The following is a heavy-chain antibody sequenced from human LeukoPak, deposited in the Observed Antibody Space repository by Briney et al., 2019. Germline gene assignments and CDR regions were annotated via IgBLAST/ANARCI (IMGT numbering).Heavy chain of an antibody. CDR2: ISGSGDIT. CDR3: ARRAGAYSHPYDY. CDR1: GFTFSSYA. V-gene: IGHV3-23*01. J-gene: IGHJ4*02. Sequence: GGSLRLSCAASGFTFSSYAMSWVRQAPGKGLEWVSAISGSGDITYYADSVKGRFTISRDNSKNTLYLQMNSLRAEDTAVYYCARRAGAYSHPYDYWGQGTLVTVSS. D-gene: IGHD4/OR15-4a*01.